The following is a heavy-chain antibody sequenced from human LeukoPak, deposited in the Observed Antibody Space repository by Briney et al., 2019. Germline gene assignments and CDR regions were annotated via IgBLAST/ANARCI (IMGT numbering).Heavy chain of an antibody. CDR3: AKEISPPALYYFDY. CDR2: ISGSGDST. Sequence: GGSLRLSCAASGFTFSSYAMSWVRQAPGKGLEWISGISGSGDSTYYADSVKGRFTISRDNSKNTLYLQMNSLRAEDTAVYYCAKEISPPALYYFDYWGQGTLVTVSS. D-gene: IGHD2/OR15-2a*01. CDR1: GFTFSSYA. V-gene: IGHV3-23*01. J-gene: IGHJ4*02.